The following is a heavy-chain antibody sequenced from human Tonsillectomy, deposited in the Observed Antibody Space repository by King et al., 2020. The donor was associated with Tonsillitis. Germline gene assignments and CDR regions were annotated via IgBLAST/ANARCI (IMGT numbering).Heavy chain of an antibody. Sequence: VQLQESGPGLVKPSETLSLTCIVSDGSVSSGSYYWSWIRQPPGKGLEWIGYIYYSGSNNYNPPLKSRVTISEETSKNQFSLNLRSVTATDTAVYYCARGDLLLFGELSGPDYWGQGTLVTVSS. J-gene: IGHJ4*02. CDR2: IYYSGSN. V-gene: IGHV4-61*01. CDR3: ARGDLLLFGELSGPDY. CDR1: DGSVSSGSYY. D-gene: IGHD3-10*01.